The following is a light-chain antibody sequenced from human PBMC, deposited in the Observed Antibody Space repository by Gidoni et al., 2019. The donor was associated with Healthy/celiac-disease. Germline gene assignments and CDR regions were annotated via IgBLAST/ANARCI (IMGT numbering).Light chain of an antibody. CDR2: DDS. CDR1: NIGSKR. Sequence: SYVLPQPPSVSVAPGKQARFTCRGNNIGSKRVHWYQQKPGQAPVLVVYDDSDRPSGIPERFSGSNAGNTATLTISRVEAGDEADYYCQVWDSSSDHVVFGGGTKLTVL. CDR3: QVWDSSSDHVV. J-gene: IGLJ2*01. V-gene: IGLV3-21*03.